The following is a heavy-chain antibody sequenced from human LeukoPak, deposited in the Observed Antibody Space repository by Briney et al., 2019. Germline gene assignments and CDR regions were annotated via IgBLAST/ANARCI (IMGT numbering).Heavy chain of an antibody. V-gene: IGHV5-51*01. CDR2: IYPGDSDT. D-gene: IGHD2-8*02. CDR1: GYSFTSYW. J-gene: IGHJ4*02. Sequence: GESLKISCKGSGYSFTSYWIGWVRRMPGKGLDWMGIIYPGDSDTGYSPSFLGLVTISADKSITTAYLQWSSLMDSDTAMYYCARQTGAFDYWGQGTLVTVS. CDR3: ARQTGAFDY.